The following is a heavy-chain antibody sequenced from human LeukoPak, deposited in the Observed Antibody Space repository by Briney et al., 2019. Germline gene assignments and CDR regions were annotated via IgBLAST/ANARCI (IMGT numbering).Heavy chain of an antibody. J-gene: IGHJ2*01. CDR3: ARIYYSSSYDYWYFDL. V-gene: IGHV4-59*01. Sequence: SETLSLTCTVSGGSIRSYYWSWIRQPPGKGLEWIGYIYYSGSTSYNPSLKSRVTISVDTSKNQFSLKLTSVTAADTAVYYCARIYYSSSYDYWYFDLWGRGTLVTVSS. D-gene: IGHD6-13*01. CDR2: IYYSGST. CDR1: GGSIRSYY.